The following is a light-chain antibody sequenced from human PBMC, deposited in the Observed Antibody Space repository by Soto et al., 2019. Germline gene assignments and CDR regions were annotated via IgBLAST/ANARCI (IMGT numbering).Light chain of an antibody. CDR3: QQRSNWPPT. CDR1: QSVSSY. V-gene: IGKV3-11*01. Sequence: EIVLTQSPATLSLSPGERATLSCRASQSVSSYLAWYQQKPGQAPRLLIYDASNRATGIPARLSGSGSGTDFTLTINSLEPEDFAVYYCQQRSNWPPTFGQGTKVEI. J-gene: IGKJ1*01. CDR2: DAS.